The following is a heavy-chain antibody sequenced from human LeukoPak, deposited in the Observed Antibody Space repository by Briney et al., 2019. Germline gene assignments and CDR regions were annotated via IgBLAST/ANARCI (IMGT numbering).Heavy chain of an antibody. J-gene: IGHJ2*01. CDR3: ASLGGYCSSVSCYQYFDL. CDR1: GGSISSRSYY. D-gene: IGHD2-2*01. CDR2: IHYRGST. V-gene: IGHV4-39*01. Sequence: PSETLSLTCTLSGGSISSRSYYWGWIRRPPGKGLEWIGTIHYRGSTFYNPSLKSRVTISVDTSKIQFSLKLSSVTASDTAVYYCASLGGYCSSVSCYQYFDLWGRGTLVTVSS.